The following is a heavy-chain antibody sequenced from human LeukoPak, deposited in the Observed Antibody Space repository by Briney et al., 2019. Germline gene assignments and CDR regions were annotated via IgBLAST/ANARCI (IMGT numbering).Heavy chain of an antibody. D-gene: IGHD3-3*02. V-gene: IGHV1-2*02. CDR1: GYTFTGYY. CDR2: INPSSGGT. J-gene: IGHJ4*02. CDR3: ARAGISRTIDY. Sequence: GASVEVSCKPSGYTFTGYYMHWVRQAPGQGLEWMGWINPSSGGTNYPQKFQGRVTMTRDTSISTAYMELSRLRSDDTAVYYCARAGISRTIDYWGQGTLVTVSS.